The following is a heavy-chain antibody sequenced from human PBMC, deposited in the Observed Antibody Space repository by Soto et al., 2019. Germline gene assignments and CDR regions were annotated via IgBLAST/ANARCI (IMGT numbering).Heavy chain of an antibody. CDR1: GFTFRSYA. V-gene: IGHV3-23*01. CDR2: LGGSGDST. Sequence: EVQLLESGGGLVQPGGSLRVSCAASGFTFRSYAMCWVRQAPRKGLEWLSCLGGSGDSTYYADSVQGRFTISRDNSKNPVHLQSKSLRAEETAVYYCVERSGQSQDWGTFDIWGQGAMVTVSS. J-gene: IGHJ3*02. D-gene: IGHD7-27*01. CDR3: VERSGQSQDWGTFDI.